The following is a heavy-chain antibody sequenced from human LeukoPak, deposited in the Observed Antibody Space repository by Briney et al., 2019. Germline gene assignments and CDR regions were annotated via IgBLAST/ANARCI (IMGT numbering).Heavy chain of an antibody. CDR3: ARQVEYSSSSGGYYYYYMDV. CDR1: RGSLSSSSYY. CDR2: IYYSGST. J-gene: IGHJ6*03. D-gene: IGHD6-6*01. Sequence: PSETLSLTCTVSRGSLSSSSYYWGWIRHPPGKGLEWIGSIYYSGSTYYNPSLKSRVTISVDTSKHQFSLKLSSVTAADTAVYYCARQVEYSSSSGGYYYYYMDVWGKGTTVTVSS. V-gene: IGHV4-39*01.